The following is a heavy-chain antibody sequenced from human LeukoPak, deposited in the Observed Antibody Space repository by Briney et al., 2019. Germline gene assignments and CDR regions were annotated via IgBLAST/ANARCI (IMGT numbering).Heavy chain of an antibody. CDR1: GFTFSSYS. CDR2: ISSSSSTI. D-gene: IGHD1-26*01. J-gene: IGHJ4*02. CDR3: ASDRGGSYSAIDY. Sequence: GGSLRLSCAASGFTFSSYSMNWVRQAPGKGLEWVSFISSSSSTIYYADSVKGRFTISRDNAKDSLYLQMNSLRAEDTAAYYCASDRGGSYSAIDYWGQGTMVTVSS. V-gene: IGHV3-48*04.